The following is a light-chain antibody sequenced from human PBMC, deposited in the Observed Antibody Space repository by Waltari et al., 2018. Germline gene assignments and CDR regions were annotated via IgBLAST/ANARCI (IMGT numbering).Light chain of an antibody. CDR2: LTH. J-gene: IGLJ2*01. Sequence: QSVLTQPPSASGTPGQSVTISCSGSLANIGTHYVYWYQQLPGTAPKLLIYLTHQRPSGVPDRFSASKSGTSASLAISGLRFEDEGDYYCATRDEGPTVVFGGGTKVTVL. CDR3: ATRDEGPTVV. V-gene: IGLV1-47*01. CDR1: LANIGTHY.